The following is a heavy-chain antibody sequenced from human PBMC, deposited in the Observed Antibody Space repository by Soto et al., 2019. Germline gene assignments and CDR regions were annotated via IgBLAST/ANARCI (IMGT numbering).Heavy chain of an antibody. J-gene: IGHJ6*03. CDR2: INPSGGST. V-gene: IGHV1-46*03. D-gene: IGHD2-15*01. CDR3: ASLSGYCSGGSCYRADYYYYYYMDV. CDR1: GYTFTSYA. Sequence: ASVKVSCKASGYTFTSYAMHWVRQAPGQGLEWMGIINPSGGSTSYAQKFQGRVTMTRDTSTSTVYMELSSLRSEDTAVYYCASLSGYCSGGSCYRADYYYYYYMDVWGKGTTVTVSS.